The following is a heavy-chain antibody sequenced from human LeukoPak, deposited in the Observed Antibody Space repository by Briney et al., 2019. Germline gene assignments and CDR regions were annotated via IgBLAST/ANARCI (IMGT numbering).Heavy chain of an antibody. Sequence: GGTLRLSCVVSGFIFRNYGMHWVRQAPGKGREWVADMSYDGSNNYYTDSVKGRFPISRDNSKNTLYLQMSSLRAEDTAVYYCAKDQTLGATGTTCIDSWGQGTLVTVSS. CDR2: MSYDGSNN. V-gene: IGHV3-30*18. D-gene: IGHD1-1*01. J-gene: IGHJ4*02. CDR3: AKDQTLGATGTTCIDS. CDR1: GFIFRNYG.